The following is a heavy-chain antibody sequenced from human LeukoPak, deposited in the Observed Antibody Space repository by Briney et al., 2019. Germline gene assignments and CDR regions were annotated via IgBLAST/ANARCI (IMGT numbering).Heavy chain of an antibody. Sequence: GGSLRLSCAASGFTVGSNYMNWVRQAPEKGLEWISTISGSGGGTYYADSVKGRFTISRDDSKNTLYLQMNSLRAEDTAVYYCVKDLGRYRNNCFDYWGQGTLVTVSS. CDR1: GFTVGSNY. J-gene: IGHJ4*02. CDR3: VKDLGRYRNNCFDY. D-gene: IGHD1-26*01. V-gene: IGHV3-23*01. CDR2: ISGSGGGT.